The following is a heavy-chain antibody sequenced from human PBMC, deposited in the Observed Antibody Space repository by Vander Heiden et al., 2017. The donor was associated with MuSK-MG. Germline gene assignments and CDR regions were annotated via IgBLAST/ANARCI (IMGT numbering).Heavy chain of an antibody. J-gene: IGHJ4*02. CDR1: GGSISSRGYD. D-gene: IGHD6-19*01. CDR3: ARNAVIISSGWYYFDY. CDR2: SYYSGST. Sequence: QLQLQESGPGLVKPSETLSLTCTVSGGSISSRGYDGGWIRQPRGKGLEWIGSSYYSGSTYYNPSLKSRVTISVDTSKNQFSLKLSSVTAADTAVYYCARNAVIISSGWYYFDYWGQGTLVTVSS. V-gene: IGHV4-39*01.